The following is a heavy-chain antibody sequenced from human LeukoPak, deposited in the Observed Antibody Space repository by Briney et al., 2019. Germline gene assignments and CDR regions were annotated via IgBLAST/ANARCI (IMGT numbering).Heavy chain of an antibody. CDR2: IYTSGST. J-gene: IGHJ4*02. V-gene: IGHV4-4*07. Sequence: SETLSLTCTVSGGSISGYYWSWIRQPAGKGLEWIGRIYTSGSTNYNPSLKSRVTMSVDTSKNQFSLKLSSVTAADTAVYYCAREPVVGAPFDYWGQGTLVTVSS. CDR1: GGSISGYY. D-gene: IGHD1-26*01. CDR3: AREPVVGAPFDY.